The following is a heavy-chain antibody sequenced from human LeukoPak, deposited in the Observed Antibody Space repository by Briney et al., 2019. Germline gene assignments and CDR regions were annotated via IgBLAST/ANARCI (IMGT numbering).Heavy chain of an antibody. Sequence: GGSLRLSCAASGFTFSSYGMHWVRQAPGKGLEWVASIWYDGSNKYCADSVKGRFTISRDNSKNTLYLQMNSLRAEDTAVYYCARDTSSPTWGQGAMVTVSS. J-gene: IGHJ3*01. V-gene: IGHV3-33*01. D-gene: IGHD6-13*01. CDR3: ARDTSSPT. CDR2: IWYDGSNK. CDR1: GFTFSSYG.